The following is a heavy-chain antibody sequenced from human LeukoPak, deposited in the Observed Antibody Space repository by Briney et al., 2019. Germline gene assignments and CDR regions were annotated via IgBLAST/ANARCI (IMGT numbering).Heavy chain of an antibody. J-gene: IGHJ4*02. CDR1: GGSISSYY. Sequence: SETLSLTCTVSGGSISSYYWSWIRQPPGKGLEWIGYIYYSGSTNYNPSLKSRVTISVDTSKNQFSLKLSSVTAADTAVYYCARGGDFWSGYPDYYFDHWGQGTLVTVSS. CDR2: IYYSGST. D-gene: IGHD3-3*01. V-gene: IGHV4-59*01. CDR3: ARGGDFWSGYPDYYFDH.